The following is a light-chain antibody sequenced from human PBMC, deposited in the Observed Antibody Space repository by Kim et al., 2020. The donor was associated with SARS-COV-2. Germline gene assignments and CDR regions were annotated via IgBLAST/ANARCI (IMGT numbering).Light chain of an antibody. CDR1: SSDIGGYNY. J-gene: IGLJ2*01. CDR2: DVT. V-gene: IGLV2-14*03. CDR3: SSYKTGGTVV. Sequence: GQSITISCTGTSSDIGGYNYVSWYQQHPAQAPKLLAYDVTKRPSGVSNRFSASKSGNTASLTISGLLAEDEAYYYCSSYKTGGTVVFGGGTQVTVL.